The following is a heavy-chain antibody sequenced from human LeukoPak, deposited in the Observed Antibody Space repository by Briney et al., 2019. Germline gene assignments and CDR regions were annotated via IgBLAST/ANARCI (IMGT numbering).Heavy chain of an antibody. V-gene: IGHV1-46*01. CDR3: ARGVRSDCYSCFDY. Sequence: GSVKVSCKASGGTFSSYAISWVRQAPGQGLEWMGIINPSGDSTSYAQKFQGRVTMTRDTSTSTVYMELSSLRSEDTAVYYCARGVRSDCYSCFDYWGQGTLVTVSS. J-gene: IGHJ4*02. CDR1: GGTFSSYA. D-gene: IGHD2-15*01. CDR2: INPSGDST.